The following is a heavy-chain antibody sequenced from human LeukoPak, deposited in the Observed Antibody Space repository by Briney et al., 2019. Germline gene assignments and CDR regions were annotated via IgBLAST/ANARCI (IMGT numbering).Heavy chain of an antibody. J-gene: IGHJ3*02. CDR3: ARDRDYYDSSGYSDAFDI. CDR2: IKQDGSEK. D-gene: IGHD3-22*01. Sequence: GGSLRLSCAASGFTFSSYRMSWVRQAPGKGLEWVANIKQDGSEKYYVGSVKGRFTISRDNAKNSLYLQMNSLRAEDTAVYYCARDRDYYDSSGYSDAFDIWGQGTMVTASS. V-gene: IGHV3-7*04. CDR1: GFTFSSYR.